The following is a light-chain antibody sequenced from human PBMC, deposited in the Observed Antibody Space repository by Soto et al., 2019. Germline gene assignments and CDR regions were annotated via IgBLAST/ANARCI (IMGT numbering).Light chain of an antibody. V-gene: IGKV3-15*01. CDR1: QSVGSN. CDR2: GAS. J-gene: IGKJ3*01. CDR3: QQYNNWPLFT. Sequence: EIVMTQSPATLSVSPGERATLSCRASQSVGSNLAWYQQKPGQAPRLLIYGASTRATDIPARFSGSRSGTEFTLTISSLQSEDFAVYCCQQYNNWPLFTFGPGTKVDIK.